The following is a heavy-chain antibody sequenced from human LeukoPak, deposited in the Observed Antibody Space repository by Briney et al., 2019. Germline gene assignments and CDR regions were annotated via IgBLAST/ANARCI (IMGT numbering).Heavy chain of an antibody. CDR2: FDAEDGET. D-gene: IGHD3-22*01. CDR3: ATDPLLGKYDSSGYLDY. V-gene: IGHV1-24*01. CDR1: GYTLTEIS. Sequence: ASVKVSCKVSGYTLTEISMHWVRQAPGKGLEWMGGFDAEDGETIYAQKFQGRATMTEDTSTDTAYMELSSLRSEDTAVYYCATDPLLGKYDSSGYLDYWGQGTLVTVSS. J-gene: IGHJ4*02.